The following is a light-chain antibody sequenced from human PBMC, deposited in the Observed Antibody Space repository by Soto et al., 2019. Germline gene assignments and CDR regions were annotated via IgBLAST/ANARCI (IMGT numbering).Light chain of an antibody. Sequence: EIVLTQSPGTLSLSPGERATLSCRASQNVNSNFFAWYQQKAGQAPRLLIYGVSSRATGIPDRFSGSGADTDFTLTIRGLEPEDFPVYCCQQSGSAPLACGGGTKVDIK. CDR2: GVS. J-gene: IGKJ4*01. CDR1: QNVNSNF. CDR3: QQSGSAPLA. V-gene: IGKV3-20*01.